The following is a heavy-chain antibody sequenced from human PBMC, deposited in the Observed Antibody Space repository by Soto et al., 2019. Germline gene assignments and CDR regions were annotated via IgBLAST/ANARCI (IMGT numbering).Heavy chain of an antibody. CDR3: AKAQRGYYYYYMDV. V-gene: IGHV3-30*18. CDR1: GFTFSSHG. CDR2: ISYDGSNK. Sequence: SLRLSCAASGFTFSSHGMHWVRQAPGKGLEWVAVISYDGSNKYYADSVKGRFTISRDNSKNTLYLQMNSLRAEDTAVYYCAKAQRGYYYYYMDVWGKGTTVTVSS. J-gene: IGHJ6*03.